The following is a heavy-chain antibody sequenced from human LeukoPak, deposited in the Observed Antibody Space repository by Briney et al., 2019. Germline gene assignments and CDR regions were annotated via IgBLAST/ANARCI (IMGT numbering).Heavy chain of an antibody. Sequence: SETLSLTCTVSNDSISSSPYYWGWLRQPPGKGLEWIGSIYHSGNTYYNPSLKSLVTISVDTSKNQFSLKMNSVTAADTAVYYCAREIAVAGTAYWGQGTLVTVSS. D-gene: IGHD6-19*01. CDR2: IYHSGNT. CDR1: NDSISSSPYY. J-gene: IGHJ4*02. CDR3: AREIAVAGTAY. V-gene: IGHV4-39*07.